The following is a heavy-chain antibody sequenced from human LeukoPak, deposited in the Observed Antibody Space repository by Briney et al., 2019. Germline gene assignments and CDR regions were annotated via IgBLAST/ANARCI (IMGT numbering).Heavy chain of an antibody. CDR1: GFTFSSYT. CDR2: ISSSRSYI. J-gene: IGHJ3*01. V-gene: IGHV3-21*01. CDR3: SRDRACIGVTTGAFDF. D-gene: IGHD6-19*01. Sequence: GGSLRLSRAASGFTFSSYTMNWVRQAPGKGLEWVSSISSSRSYIYYADSVKGRFTISRDNAKKSLYLQMNSLRAEDTAIYYCSRDRACIGVTTGAFDFWGQGTVVTVSS.